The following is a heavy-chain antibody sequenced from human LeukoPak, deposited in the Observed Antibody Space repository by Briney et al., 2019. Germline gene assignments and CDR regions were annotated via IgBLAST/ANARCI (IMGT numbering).Heavy chain of an antibody. V-gene: IGHV1-2*02. D-gene: IGHD2-2*02. CDR1: GYTFTGYY. CDR2: INPNSGGT. J-gene: IGHJ4*02. Sequence: ASVKVSRKASGYTFTGYYMHWVRQAPGQGLEWMGWINPNSGGTNYAQKFQGRVTMTRDTSISTAYMELSRLRSDDTAVYYCARGYCSSTSCYTVDYWGQGTLVTVPS. CDR3: ARGYCSSTSCYTVDY.